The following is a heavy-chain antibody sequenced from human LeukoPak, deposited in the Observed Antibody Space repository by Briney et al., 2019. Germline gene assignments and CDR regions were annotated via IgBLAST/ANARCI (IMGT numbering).Heavy chain of an antibody. CDR3: ARVPGFGELSAIHYYFYYYMDV. CDR2: INSDGSYT. CDR1: GFTFSSYW. J-gene: IGHJ6*03. V-gene: IGHV3-74*01. Sequence: PGGSLRLSCAASGFTFSSYWMHWVRHAPGKGLVWVSRINSDGSYTTYADSVKGRFTISRDNAKNTLYLQMNSLRAEDTAVYYCARVPGFGELSAIHYYFYYYMDVWGKGTTVTISS. D-gene: IGHD3-10*01.